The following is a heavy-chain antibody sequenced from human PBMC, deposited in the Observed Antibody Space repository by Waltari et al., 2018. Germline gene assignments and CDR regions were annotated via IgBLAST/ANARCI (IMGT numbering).Heavy chain of an antibody. CDR3: ARGIQLWGRGSWYFDN. CDR2: INTKTGNP. J-gene: IGHJ4*02. V-gene: IGHV7-4-1*02. D-gene: IGHD3-16*01. Sequence: QVQLVHSGSELKKPGASLMFSCKASGSLFTNYAMNWGRQAPGQGLEWMAWINTKTGNPTYAQGFRGRFVFSLDTSVSTASLQISSLKAEDTAVYYCARGIQLWGRGSWYFDNWGQGTLVTVSS. CDR1: GSLFTNYA.